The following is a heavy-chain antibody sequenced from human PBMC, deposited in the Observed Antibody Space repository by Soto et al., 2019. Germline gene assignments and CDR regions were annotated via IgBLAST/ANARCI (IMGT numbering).Heavy chain of an antibody. D-gene: IGHD2-21*02. CDR1: GGTFSSYT. CDR2: IIPILGIA. J-gene: IGHJ4*02. Sequence: GASVKVSCKASGGTFSSYTISWVRQAPGEGLEWMGRIIPILGIANYAQKFQGRVTITADKSTSTAYMELSSLRSEDTAVYYCARGSLVVTAITVPFDYWGQGTLVTVSS. V-gene: IGHV1-69*02. CDR3: ARGSLVVTAITVPFDY.